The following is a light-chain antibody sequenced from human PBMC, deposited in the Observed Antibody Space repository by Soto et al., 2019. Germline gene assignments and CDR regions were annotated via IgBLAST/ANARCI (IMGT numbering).Light chain of an antibody. Sequence: DIQMTQSPSTLPTSVRDRVTITCRASQSISDWLAWYQQNPGKAPKVLIYKGSFLENGVPSRFSGSGSGTEFTVTIDSLQPDDFPNYYFHQYNSYPWTFGQGTKVEIK. V-gene: IGKV1-5*03. CDR1: QSISDW. CDR3: HQYNSYPWT. J-gene: IGKJ1*01. CDR2: KGS.